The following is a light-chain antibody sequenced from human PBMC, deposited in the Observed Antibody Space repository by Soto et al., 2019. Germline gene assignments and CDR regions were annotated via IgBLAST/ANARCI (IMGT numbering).Light chain of an antibody. CDR3: QSYDSSLSGVL. J-gene: IGLJ2*01. Sequence: QPVLTQPPSVSGAPGQRVTISCTGSNSNIGAGYDVHWYLQLPGTAPKLLVYSNNNRPSGVPDRFSGSKSGTSASLAITGLQAEDEAHYYCQSYDSSLSGVLFGGGTKLTVL. CDR2: SNN. V-gene: IGLV1-40*01. CDR1: NSNIGAGYD.